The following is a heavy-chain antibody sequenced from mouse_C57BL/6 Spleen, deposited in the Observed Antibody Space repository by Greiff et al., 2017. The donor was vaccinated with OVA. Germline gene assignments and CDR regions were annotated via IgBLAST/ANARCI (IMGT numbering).Heavy chain of an antibody. J-gene: IGHJ2*01. D-gene: IGHD2-4*01. CDR1: GYTFTSYW. Sequence: VQLQQPGAELVKPGASVEMSCKASGYTFTSYWITWVKQRPGQGLEWIGDIYPGSGSTNYNEKFKSKATLTVDTSSSTAYMQLSSLTSEDSAVYYCARQLYYDYVPDDWGQGTTLTVSS. CDR2: IYPGSGST. V-gene: IGHV1-55*01. CDR3: ARQLYYDYVPDD.